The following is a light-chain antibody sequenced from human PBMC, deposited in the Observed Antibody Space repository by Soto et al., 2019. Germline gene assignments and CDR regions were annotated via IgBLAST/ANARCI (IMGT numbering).Light chain of an antibody. CDR3: QQYYDTPLT. J-gene: IGKJ3*01. Sequence: DIVMTQSPDSLAVSLGERATINCKSSQSVLYSSNNRNYLAWYQQKPRQPPKLLIYWASTRESGVPDRFIASGSGTDFTLTINSLQAEDVAVYYCQQYYDTPLTFGPGTKVDIK. CDR2: WAS. CDR1: QSVLYSSNNRNY. V-gene: IGKV4-1*01.